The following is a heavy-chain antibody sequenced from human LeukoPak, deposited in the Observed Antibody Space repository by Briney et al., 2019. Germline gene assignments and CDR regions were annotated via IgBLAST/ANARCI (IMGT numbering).Heavy chain of an antibody. CDR3: ARVGSSGNWFDP. J-gene: IGHJ5*02. Sequence: PGGSLRLSCAASGFTFSSYEMIWVRQAPGKGLEWVSYISSSGSTIYYADSVKGRFTISRDNAKNSLYLQMNSLRAEDTAVYYCARVGSSGNWFDPWGQGTLVTVSS. V-gene: IGHV3-48*03. CDR2: ISSSGSTI. CDR1: GFTFSSYE. D-gene: IGHD1-26*01.